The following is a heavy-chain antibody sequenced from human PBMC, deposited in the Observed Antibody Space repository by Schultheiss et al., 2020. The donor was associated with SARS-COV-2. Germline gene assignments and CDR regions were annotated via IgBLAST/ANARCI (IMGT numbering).Heavy chain of an antibody. CDR2: IYYSGST. V-gene: IGHV4-61*05. D-gene: IGHD6-19*01. J-gene: IGHJ1*01. Sequence: SETLSLTCTVSGGSISSSSYYWGWIRQPPGKGLEWIGYIYYSGSTNYNPSLKSRVTMSVDTSKNQFSLKLSSVTAADTAVYYCARAGYSSGWGNKRRYFQHWGQGTLVTVSS. CDR3: ARAGYSSGWGNKRRYFQH. CDR1: GGSISSSSYY.